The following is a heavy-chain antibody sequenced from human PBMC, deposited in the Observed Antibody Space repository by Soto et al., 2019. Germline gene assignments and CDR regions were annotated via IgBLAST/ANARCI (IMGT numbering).Heavy chain of an antibody. CDR3: ASFNSGYDTYYYYGMDV. CDR2: IIPIFGTA. J-gene: IGHJ6*02. V-gene: IGHV1-69*13. CDR1: GGTFSSYA. Sequence: SVKVYCKASGGTFSSYAISWVRQAPGQGLEWMGGIIPIFGTANYAQKFQGRVTITADESTSTAYMELSSLRSEDTAVYYCASFNSGYDTYYYYGMDVWGQGTTVTVSS. D-gene: IGHD5-12*01.